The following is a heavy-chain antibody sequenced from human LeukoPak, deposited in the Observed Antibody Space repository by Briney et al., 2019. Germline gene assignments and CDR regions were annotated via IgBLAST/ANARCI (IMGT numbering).Heavy chain of an antibody. CDR3: AREWRITMIVVDYFDY. CDR2: IYHSGST. CDR1: GYSISSGYY. J-gene: IGHJ4*02. D-gene: IGHD3-22*01. Sequence: SETLSLTCTVSGYSISSGYYWGWIRQPPGKGLEWIGSIYHSGSTYYNPSLKSRVTISVDTSKNQFSLKLSSVTAADTAVYYCAREWRITMIVVDYFDYWGQGTLVTVSS. V-gene: IGHV4-38-2*02.